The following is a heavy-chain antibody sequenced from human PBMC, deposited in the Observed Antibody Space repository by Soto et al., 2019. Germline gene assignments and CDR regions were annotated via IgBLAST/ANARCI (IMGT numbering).Heavy chain of an antibody. V-gene: IGHV3-30-3*01. CDR2: ISYDGSNK. Sequence: GGSLRLSCAASGFTFSSYAMHWVRQAPGKGLEWVAVISYDGSNKYYADSVKGRFTISRDNSKNTLYLQMNSLRAEDTAVYYCARDKDSSGWYGYRYYYYGMDVWGRGTTVTVSS. CDR1: GFTFSSYA. J-gene: IGHJ6*02. CDR3: ARDKDSSGWYGYRYYYYGMDV. D-gene: IGHD6-19*01.